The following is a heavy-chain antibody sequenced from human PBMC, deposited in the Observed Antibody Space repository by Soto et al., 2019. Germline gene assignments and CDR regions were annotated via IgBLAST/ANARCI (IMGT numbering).Heavy chain of an antibody. Sequence: PGGSLRLSCAASGFTFSSYDMHWVRQATGKGLEWVSAIGTAGDTYYPGSVKGRFTISRENAKNSLYLQMNSLRAGDTAVYYCASGGSSSWFYYYYYMDVWGKGTTVTVSS. D-gene: IGHD6-13*01. J-gene: IGHJ6*03. CDR3: ASGGSSSWFYYYYYMDV. CDR2: IGTAGDT. CDR1: GFTFSSYD. V-gene: IGHV3-13*01.